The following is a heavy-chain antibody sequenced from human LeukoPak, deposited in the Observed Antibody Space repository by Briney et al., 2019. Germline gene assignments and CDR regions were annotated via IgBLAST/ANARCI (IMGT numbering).Heavy chain of an antibody. V-gene: IGHV1-2*02. CDR3: ARDLGLINWAVDY. D-gene: IGHD7-27*01. J-gene: IGHJ4*02. Sequence: GASVKVSCKASGYTFTGYYMHWVRQAPGQGLEWMGWINPNSGGTNYAQKFQGRVTMTRDTSISTAYMELSRLRSDDTAVYYCARDLGLINWAVDYWGQGTLVTVSS. CDR2: INPNSGGT. CDR1: GYTFTGYY.